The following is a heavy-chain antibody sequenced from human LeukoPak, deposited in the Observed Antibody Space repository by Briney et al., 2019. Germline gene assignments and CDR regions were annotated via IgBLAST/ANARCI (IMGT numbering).Heavy chain of an antibody. J-gene: IGHJ4*02. D-gene: IGHD1-1*01. Sequence: PSETLSLTCVVSGFSISSGYYWGWIRPPPGKGLEWIGNIHPSGTIFHNSSLNSRVTMSIDTSKNQFSLKLSSVTAADTAVYYCARGAERRVVNWGQGTLVTVSS. CDR2: IHPSGTI. CDR3: ARGAERRVVN. CDR1: GFSISSGYY. V-gene: IGHV4-38-2*01.